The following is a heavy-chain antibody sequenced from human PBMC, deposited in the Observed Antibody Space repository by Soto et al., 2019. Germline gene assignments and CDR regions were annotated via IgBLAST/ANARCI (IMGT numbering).Heavy chain of an antibody. Sequence: VQLLESGGGLVQPGGSLRLSCEASGFTFTDYALSWVRQAPGKGLEGVATISGIGGSTCLADSVKGRLSISRDNSKNTVSLLMNSLRAEDTAVYFCARGSSGYISSWYYFDYWGRGTLVTVSS. CDR1: GFTFTDYA. CDR3: ARGSSGYISSWYYFDY. D-gene: IGHD6-13*01. V-gene: IGHV3-23*01. CDR2: ISGIGGST. J-gene: IGHJ4*02.